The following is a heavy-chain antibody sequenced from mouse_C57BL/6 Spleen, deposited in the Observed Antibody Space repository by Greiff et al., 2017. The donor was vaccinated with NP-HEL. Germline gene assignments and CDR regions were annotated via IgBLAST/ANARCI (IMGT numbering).Heavy chain of an antibody. CDR1: GYTFTSYG. D-gene: IGHD1-1*01. CDR3: ADYYGSSDYYAMDY. CDR2: IYPRSGNT. V-gene: IGHV1-81*01. Sequence: QVQLQQSGAELARPGASVKLSCKASGYTFTSYGISWVKQRTGQGLEWIGEIYPRSGNTYYNEKLKGKATLTADKSYSTAYLELRSLTSEDSAVYFCADYYGSSDYYAMDYWGQGTSVTVAS. J-gene: IGHJ4*01.